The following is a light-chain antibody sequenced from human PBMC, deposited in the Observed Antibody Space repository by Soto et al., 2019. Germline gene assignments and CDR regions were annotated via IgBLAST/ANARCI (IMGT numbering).Light chain of an antibody. CDR2: EVS. Sequence: QSALTQPASVSGSPGQSITISCTGTSSDVGGYNYVSWYQQHPGKAPKLMIYEVSNRPSGVSNRCSVCKSGNTASLTISGLQAEDEADYYCSSYTSSSIDYVFGTGTKLTVL. V-gene: IGLV2-14*01. CDR3: SSYTSSSIDYV. CDR1: SSDVGGYNY. J-gene: IGLJ1*01.